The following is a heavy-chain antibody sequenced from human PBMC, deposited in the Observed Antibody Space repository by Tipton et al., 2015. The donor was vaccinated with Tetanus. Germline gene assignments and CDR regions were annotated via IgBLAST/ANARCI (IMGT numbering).Heavy chain of an antibody. Sequence: QLVQSGAEVKKPGSSVKASCKASGGTFRGHTFSWVRQAPGLGLEWMGGIIPLFETANYAQKFQGRVTITADESTNTAFMELSSLRSEDTAVYYCARDRASYRYSTSSWDSWGQGTLVIVSS. J-gene: IGHJ4*02. CDR3: ARDRASYRYSTSSWDS. V-gene: IGHV1-69*01. CDR1: GGTFRGHT. D-gene: IGHD6-6*01. CDR2: IIPLFETA.